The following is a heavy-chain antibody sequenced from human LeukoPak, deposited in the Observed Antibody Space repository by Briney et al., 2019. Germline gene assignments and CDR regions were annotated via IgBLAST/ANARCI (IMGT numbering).Heavy chain of an antibody. CDR3: PREVTIFGVAHFDY. CDR1: GGSISSYY. J-gene: IGHJ4*02. V-gene: IGHV4-4*07. Sequence: KTSETLSLTCTVSGGSISSYYWSWIRQPAGKGLEWIGRIYTSGSTNYNPSLKSRVTMSVDTSKNQFSLKLSSVTAADTAVYYCPREVTIFGVAHFDYWGQGTLVTVSS. CDR2: IYTSGST. D-gene: IGHD3-3*01.